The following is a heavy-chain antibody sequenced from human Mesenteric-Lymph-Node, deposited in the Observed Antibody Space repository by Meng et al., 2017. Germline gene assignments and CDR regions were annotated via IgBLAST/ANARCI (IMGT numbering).Heavy chain of an antibody. D-gene: IGHD6-19*01. Sequence: QFQRSDPGPVNPCGTVSPPCSASGGSISSINWWSWFRQPPGKGLGCIGEIYHSGSTNYNPSLKSRVTISIDKSKNQFSLKLSSVTAADTAVYYCARTRSSGWSFDYWGQGTLVTVSS. V-gene: IGHV4-4*02. CDR3: ARTRSSGWSFDY. CDR1: GGSISSINW. CDR2: IYHSGST. J-gene: IGHJ4*02.